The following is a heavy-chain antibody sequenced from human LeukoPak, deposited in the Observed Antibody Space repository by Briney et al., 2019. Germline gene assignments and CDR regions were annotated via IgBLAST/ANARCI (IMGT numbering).Heavy chain of an antibody. Sequence: SETLSLTCAVYGGSFSGYYWSWIRQPPGKGLEWIGEINHSGSTNYNPSLKSRVTMSVDTSKNQFSLKLSSVTAADTAVYYCARLGVDYGDNASRLVDYWGQGTLVTVSS. D-gene: IGHD4-23*01. V-gene: IGHV4-34*01. J-gene: IGHJ4*02. CDR1: GGSFSGYY. CDR2: INHSGST. CDR3: ARLGVDYGDNASRLVDY.